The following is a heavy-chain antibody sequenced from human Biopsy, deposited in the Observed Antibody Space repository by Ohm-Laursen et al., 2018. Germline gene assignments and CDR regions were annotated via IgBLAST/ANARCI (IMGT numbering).Heavy chain of an antibody. D-gene: IGHD2/OR15-2a*01. Sequence: GTLSLTCTVSGGSISSDHWSWIRQTPGKGLEWLGYIYYSGSTNYNPSLKSRVTISVDTSKNQFSLRLNSVTAADTAVYYCARATNSTGWPYYYFYGMDVWGQGTTVTVSS. CDR1: GGSISSDH. J-gene: IGHJ6*02. V-gene: IGHV4-59*01. CDR2: IYYSGST. CDR3: ARATNSTGWPYYYFYGMDV.